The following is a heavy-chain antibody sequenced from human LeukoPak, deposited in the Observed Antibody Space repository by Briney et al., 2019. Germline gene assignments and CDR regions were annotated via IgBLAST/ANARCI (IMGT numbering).Heavy chain of an antibody. CDR1: GYTFTSYD. Sequence: ASVKVSCKASGYTFTSYDINWVRQATGQGLEWMGWMNPNSGNTGYAQKFQGRVTMTRNTSISTAYMELSSLRSEDTAVYYCARAVSTWIPLNPCVYWGQGTLVTVSS. V-gene: IGHV1-8*01. CDR3: ARAVSTWIPLNPCVY. J-gene: IGHJ4*02. D-gene: IGHD5-18*01. CDR2: MNPNSGNT.